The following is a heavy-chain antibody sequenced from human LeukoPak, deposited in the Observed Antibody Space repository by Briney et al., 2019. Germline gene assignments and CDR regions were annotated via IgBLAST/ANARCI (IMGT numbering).Heavy chain of an antibody. CDR3: ARDQGLNYYYDSSGYLDY. Sequence: ASVKVSCKASGYTFTGYYMYWVRQAPGQGLEWMGWINAGNGNTKYSQEFQDRVTITRDTSASTAYMELSSLRSEDMAVYYCARDQGLNYYYDSSGYLDYWGQGTLVTVSS. CDR2: INAGNGNT. V-gene: IGHV1-3*03. D-gene: IGHD3-22*01. CDR1: GYTFTGYY. J-gene: IGHJ4*02.